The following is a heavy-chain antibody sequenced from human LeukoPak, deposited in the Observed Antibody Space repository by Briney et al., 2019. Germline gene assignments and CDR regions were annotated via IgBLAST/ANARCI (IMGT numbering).Heavy chain of an antibody. CDR2: IIPIFGTA. CDR3: ARVRWLQPYDYYGMDV. D-gene: IGHD5-24*01. V-gene: IGHV1-69*13. CDR1: GGTFSSYA. Sequence: SVKVSCKASGGTFSSYAISWVRQAPGQGLEWMGGIIPIFGTANYAQKFQGRVTIAADESTSTAYMELSSLRAEDTAVYYCARVRWLQPYDYYGMDVWGQGTTVTVSS. J-gene: IGHJ6*02.